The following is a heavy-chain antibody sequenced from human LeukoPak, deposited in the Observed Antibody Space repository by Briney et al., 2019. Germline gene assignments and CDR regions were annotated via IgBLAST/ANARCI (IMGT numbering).Heavy chain of an antibody. D-gene: IGHD5-12*01. V-gene: IGHV3-21*01. J-gene: IGHJ3*02. CDR3: ARDGRGIVATIDAFDI. CDR1: GFTFSSYS. CDR2: ISSSSSYI. Sequence: GGSLRLSCAASGFTFSSYSMNWVRQAPGKGLEWVSSISSSSSYIYYADSVKGRFTISRDNAKNSLYLQMNSLRAEDTAVYYCARDGRGIVATIDAFDIWGQGTMVTVSS.